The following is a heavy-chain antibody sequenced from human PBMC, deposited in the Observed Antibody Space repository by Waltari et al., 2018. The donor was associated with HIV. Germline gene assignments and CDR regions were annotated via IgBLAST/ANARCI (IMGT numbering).Heavy chain of an antibody. D-gene: IGHD2-2*01. CDR1: GFTFSSYS. Sequence: EVQLVESGGGLVKPGGSLRLSCAASGFTFSSYSMNWVRQAPGKGLEWVSSISSSSYIYYADSVKGRFTISRDNAKNSLYLQMNSLRAEDTAVYYCAREGCSWDIVVVRYYYGMDVWGQGTTVTVSS. V-gene: IGHV3-21*01. CDR2: ISSSSYI. CDR3: AREGCSWDIVVVRYYYGMDV. J-gene: IGHJ6*02.